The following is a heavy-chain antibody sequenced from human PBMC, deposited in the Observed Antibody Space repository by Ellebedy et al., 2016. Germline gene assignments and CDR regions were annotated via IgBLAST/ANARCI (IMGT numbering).Heavy chain of an antibody. CDR3: ARWYSTSARMDY. CDR2: IWYDGTNK. D-gene: IGHD6-6*01. CDR1: GFGFSSYG. V-gene: IGHV3-33*01. J-gene: IGHJ4*02. Sequence: AGSLRLSXAASGFGFSSYGMHWVRQAPGKGLHWLAVIWYDGTNKYYADSVKGRFTISRDNSKNTLYLQMNSLRVEDTAMYYCARWYSTSARMDYWGQGTLVTVSS.